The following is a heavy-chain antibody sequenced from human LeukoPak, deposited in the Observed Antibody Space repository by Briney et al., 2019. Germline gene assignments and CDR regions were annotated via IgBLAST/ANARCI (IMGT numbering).Heavy chain of an antibody. V-gene: IGHV1-69*13. Sequence: ASVKVSRKASGGTFSSYAISWVRQAPGQGLEWMGGIIPIFGTANYAQKFQGRVTITADESTSTAYMELSSLRSEDTAVYYCASPSGTTVTTAFDYWGQGTLVTVSS. CDR1: GGTFSSYA. J-gene: IGHJ4*02. CDR3: ASPSGTTVTTAFDY. D-gene: IGHD4-17*01. CDR2: IIPIFGTA.